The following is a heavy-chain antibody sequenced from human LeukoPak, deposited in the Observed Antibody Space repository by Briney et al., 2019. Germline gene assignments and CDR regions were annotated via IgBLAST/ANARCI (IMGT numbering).Heavy chain of an antibody. J-gene: IGHJ4*02. CDR3: GGGGYSYGPDY. CDR2: ISYDGDDK. Sequence: PGRSLRLSCAASGFGFSNYGIHWVRQAPGKGLEWVAVISYDGDDKYYSDSVKGRFTISRDNSKNTLYLQMSSLRAEDTAVYYCGGGGYSYGPDYWGQGTLVTVSS. V-gene: IGHV3-30*03. D-gene: IGHD5-18*01. CDR1: GFGFSNYG.